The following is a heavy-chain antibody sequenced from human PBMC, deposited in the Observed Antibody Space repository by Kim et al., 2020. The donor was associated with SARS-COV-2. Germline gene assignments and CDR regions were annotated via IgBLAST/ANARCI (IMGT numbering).Heavy chain of an antibody. D-gene: IGHD6-19*01. CDR3: TRHVDSSGGG. CDR1: GFTFSGSA. Sequence: GGSLRLSCAASGFTFSGSAMHWVRQASGKGLEWVGRIRSKANSYATAYAASVKGRFTISRDDSKNTAYLQMNSLKTEDTAVYYCTRHVDSSGGGWGQGTLVTVSS. CDR2: IRSKANSYAT. V-gene: IGHV3-73*01. J-gene: IGHJ4*02.